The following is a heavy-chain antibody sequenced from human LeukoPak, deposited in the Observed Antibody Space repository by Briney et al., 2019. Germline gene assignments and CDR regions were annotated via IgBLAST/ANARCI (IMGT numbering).Heavy chain of an antibody. CDR3: TRSGRGGAFDI. J-gene: IGHJ3*02. V-gene: IGHV3-74*01. D-gene: IGHD1-26*01. Sequence: GGSLRLSCAASGFTFSSYWMHWVRQGPGKGLVWVSRIYSDGSRTTYADSVKGRFTISGDNAKNTLYLQMNSLRVEDTAMYYCTRSGRGGAFDIWGRGTMVTVSS. CDR2: IYSDGSRT. CDR1: GFTFSSYW.